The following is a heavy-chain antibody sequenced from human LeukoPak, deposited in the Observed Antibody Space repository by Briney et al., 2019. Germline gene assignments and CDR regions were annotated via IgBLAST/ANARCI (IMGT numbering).Heavy chain of an antibody. V-gene: IGHV3-11*01. CDR3: ARAAYNWN. Sequence: GSLRLSCAASGFTIRDYVMSWVCQAPGKGLEWVSYIDPSGTALYYADSVKGRFTVSRDNGKNSLSLQLRSLRAEDTALYYCARAAYNWNWGQGTLVTVSS. CDR1: GFTIRDYV. CDR2: IDPSGTAL. D-gene: IGHD1-20*01. J-gene: IGHJ4*02.